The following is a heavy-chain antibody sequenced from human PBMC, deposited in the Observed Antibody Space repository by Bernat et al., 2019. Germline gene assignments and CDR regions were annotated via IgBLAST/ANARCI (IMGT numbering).Heavy chain of an antibody. V-gene: IGHV3-48*01. J-gene: IGHJ6*02. CDR3: ARDTEYYYGSGSYYPDGYYYYYYGMDV. CDR1: GFTFSSYS. D-gene: IGHD3-10*01. Sequence: EVQLVESGGGLVQPGGSLRLSCAASGFTFSSYSMNWVRQAPGKGLEWVSYISSSSSTIYYADSVKGRFNISRDNAKNSLYLQMNSLRAEDTAVYYCARDTEYYYGSGSYYPDGYYYYYYGMDVWGQGTTVTVSS. CDR2: ISSSSSTI.